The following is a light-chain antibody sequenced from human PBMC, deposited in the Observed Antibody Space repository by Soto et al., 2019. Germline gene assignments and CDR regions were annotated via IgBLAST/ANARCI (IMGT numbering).Light chain of an antibody. J-gene: IGLJ1*01. CDR2: EVS. CDR1: SSDIGNYHL. Sequence: QSALIQPASVSGSPGQSITISCTGTSSDIGNYHLVSWYQHHPGKATKLIIYEVSKWPSGVSDRFSGSKSGYTASLTISGLQAEDEADYYCCSYAGVNWGYVLGTGTKLTVL. CDR3: CSYAGVNWGYV. V-gene: IGLV2-23*02.